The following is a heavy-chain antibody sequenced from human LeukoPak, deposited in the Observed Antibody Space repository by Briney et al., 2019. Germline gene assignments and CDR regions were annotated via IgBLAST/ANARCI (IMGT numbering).Heavy chain of an antibody. V-gene: IGHV1-2*02. CDR3: AGEGRYSSSWSRGSEYYFDY. CDR2: MNPNSGGT. D-gene: IGHD6-13*01. J-gene: IGHJ4*02. CDR1: GYTFTCYY. Sequence: GASVTVSCTASGYTFTCYYMHWVRQAPGQGLEWMGWMNPNSGGTNYAQKFQGRVTMTRDTSISTAYMELSRLRSDDTAVYYCAGEGRYSSSWSRGSEYYFDYWGQGTLVTVSS.